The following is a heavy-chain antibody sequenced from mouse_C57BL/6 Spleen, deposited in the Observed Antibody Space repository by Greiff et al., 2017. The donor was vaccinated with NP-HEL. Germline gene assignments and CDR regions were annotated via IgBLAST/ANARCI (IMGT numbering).Heavy chain of an antibody. Sequence: VQLQQSGAELVRPGASVKLSCTASGFNIKDYYMHWVKQRPEQGLEWIGRIDPEDGDTEYAPKFQGKATMTADTTSTTAYLQLSSLTSEDTAVYYCTLHAMDYWGQGTSVTVSS. CDR1: GFNIKDYY. J-gene: IGHJ4*01. CDR2: IDPEDGDT. CDR3: TLHAMDY. V-gene: IGHV14-1*01.